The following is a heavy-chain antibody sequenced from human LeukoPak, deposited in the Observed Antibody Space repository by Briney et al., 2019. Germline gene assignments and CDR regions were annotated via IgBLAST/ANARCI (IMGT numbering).Heavy chain of an antibody. Sequence: ASVKVSCKASGYTFTRYGITWVRQAPGQGLEWMEWISAYNGNTKNAQKVQGRVTMTTDTSTSTAYMELRSLRSDDTAVYYCARGYSDYDLDYWGQGTLVTVSS. CDR3: ARGYSDYDLDY. J-gene: IGHJ4*02. CDR2: ISAYNGNT. CDR1: GYTFTRYG. V-gene: IGHV1-18*01. D-gene: IGHD5-12*01.